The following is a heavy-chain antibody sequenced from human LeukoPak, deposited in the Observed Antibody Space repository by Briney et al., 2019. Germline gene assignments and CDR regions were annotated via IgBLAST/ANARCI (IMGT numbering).Heavy chain of an antibody. CDR2: IYYSGST. J-gene: IGHJ4*02. Sequence: SETLSLTCTVSGGSISSYYWGWIRQPPGKGLEWIGYIYYSGSTYYNPSLKSRVTIPVDTSKNQFSLKLSSVTAADTAVYYCAGGDLRRGQKIDYWGQGTLVTVSS. CDR1: GGSISSYY. V-gene: IGHV4-59*04. CDR3: AGGDLRRGQKIDY. D-gene: IGHD3-10*01.